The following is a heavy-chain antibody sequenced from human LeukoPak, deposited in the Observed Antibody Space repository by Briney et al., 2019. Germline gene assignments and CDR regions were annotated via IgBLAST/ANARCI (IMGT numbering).Heavy chain of an antibody. D-gene: IGHD1-26*01. CDR1: AGSISSGDYY. Sequence: PSQTLSLTCTVSAGSISSGDYYGSWIRQPPGTGLEWIGYIYYSGSTYYNPSLKSRVTISVDTSKNQFSLKLNSVTAADTAVYYCVREVPWVWNFDLWGRGTLVTVSS. J-gene: IGHJ2*01. CDR2: IYYSGST. V-gene: IGHV4-30-4*01. CDR3: VREVPWVWNFDL.